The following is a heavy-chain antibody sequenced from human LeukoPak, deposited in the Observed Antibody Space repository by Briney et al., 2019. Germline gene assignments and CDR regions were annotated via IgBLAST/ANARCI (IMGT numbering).Heavy chain of an antibody. CDR1: GGSISTSSYY. V-gene: IGHV4-39*07. J-gene: IGHJ4*02. CDR2: IYYSGYT. Sequence: SETLSLTCTVSGGSISTSSYYWGWIRQPPGKGLEWIGRIYYSGYTYYNPSLKSRVTISVDTSKNQLSLKLSSVTAADTAVYYCARGASDYDILTGYIPAPFDYWGQGTLVTVSS. CDR3: ARGASDYDILTGYIPAPFDY. D-gene: IGHD3-9*01.